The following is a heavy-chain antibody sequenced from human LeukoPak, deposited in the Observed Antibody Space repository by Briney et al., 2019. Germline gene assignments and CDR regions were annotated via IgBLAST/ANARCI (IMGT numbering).Heavy chain of an antibody. CDR1: GFTFSTYW. J-gene: IGHJ4*02. CDR3: ARADYGGNSDFHY. V-gene: IGHV3-74*01. CDR2: ISSDGSIA. Sequence: GGAVRLSCAASGFTFSTYWMHWVRQAPGKGLVWVSRISSDGSIAINADSVEGRFTVSRDNAKNTLYLQMNSLRVEDTAVYYCARADYGGNSDFHYWGQGTLFTVSS. D-gene: IGHD4-23*01.